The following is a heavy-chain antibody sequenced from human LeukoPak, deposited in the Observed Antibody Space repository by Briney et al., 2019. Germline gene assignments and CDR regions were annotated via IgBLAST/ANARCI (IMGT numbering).Heavy chain of an antibody. CDR2: IYYSGST. V-gene: IGHV4-59*01. Sequence: ASETLSLTCTVSGGSISSYYWSWIRQPPGKGLEWIGYIYYSGSTNYNPSLKSRVTISVDTSKNQFSLKLSSVTAADTAVYYCARVRGAYVWGSYHLDAFDIWGQGTMVTVSS. J-gene: IGHJ3*02. D-gene: IGHD3-16*02. CDR3: ARVRGAYVWGSYHLDAFDI. CDR1: GGSISSYY.